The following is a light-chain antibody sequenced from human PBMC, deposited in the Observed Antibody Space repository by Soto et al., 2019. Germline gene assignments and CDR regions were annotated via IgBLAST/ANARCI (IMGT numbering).Light chain of an antibody. J-gene: IGKJ5*01. Sequence: ILLTQSPGTLSLSPGQRATLSCRASQSVSSGYLAWYQQKARQAPRLLIYDASSRATGIPDRFSGSGSGTDFTLTIVRLETEDFAVYYCQQYGSSHTVTFGQGTRLEI. CDR2: DAS. CDR1: QSVSSGY. V-gene: IGKV3-20*01. CDR3: QQYGSSHTVT.